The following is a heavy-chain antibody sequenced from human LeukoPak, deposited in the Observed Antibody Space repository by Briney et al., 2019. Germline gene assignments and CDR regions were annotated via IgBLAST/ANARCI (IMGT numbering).Heavy chain of an antibody. CDR3: ARRDVAVTFDL. J-gene: IGHJ2*01. Sequence: SETLSLTCTVSGGSISSGGYYWSWIRQHPGKGLEWIGYIYDSGSTYYNPSLKSRVTISVDTSKNQFSLKLSSVTAADTAVYYCARRDVAVTFDLWGRGTLVTVSS. V-gene: IGHV4-31*03. CDR1: GGSISSGGYY. D-gene: IGHD6-19*01. CDR2: IYDSGST.